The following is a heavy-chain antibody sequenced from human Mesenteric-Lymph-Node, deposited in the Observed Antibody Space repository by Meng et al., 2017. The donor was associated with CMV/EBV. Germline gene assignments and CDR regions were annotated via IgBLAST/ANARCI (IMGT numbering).Heavy chain of an antibody. Sequence: GESLKISCAVSGFTFSSYEMNWVRQAPGKGLEWVSYISSSGGSTYYADSAKGRFTISRDNAKNSLYLQMNSLRVEDTAVYYCARDGGSGSYGDYYYGLDVWGQGTTVTVSS. CDR1: GFTFSSYE. CDR3: ARDGGSGSYGDYYYGLDV. D-gene: IGHD3-10*01. CDR2: ISSSGGST. J-gene: IGHJ6*02. V-gene: IGHV3-48*03.